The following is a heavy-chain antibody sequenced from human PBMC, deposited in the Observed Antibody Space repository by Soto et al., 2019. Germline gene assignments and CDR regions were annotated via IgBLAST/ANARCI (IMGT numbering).Heavy chain of an antibody. CDR1: GFTLRSYG. J-gene: IGHJ4*02. V-gene: IGHV3-30*03. Sequence: PGGSLRLSCAASGFTLRSYGIHWVRQAPGKGLEWVAVISYDGSNTYYADSVKGRFTISRDNSKNTLYLQMNSPRAEDTAVYYCSRGNYYDSSGYYPHDYWGQGTLVTVSS. CDR2: ISYDGSNT. D-gene: IGHD3-22*01. CDR3: SRGNYYDSSGYYPHDY.